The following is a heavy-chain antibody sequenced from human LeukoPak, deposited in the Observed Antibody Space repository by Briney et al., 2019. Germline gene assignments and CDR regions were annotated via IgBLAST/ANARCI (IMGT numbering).Heavy chain of an antibody. CDR3: ARDMVRDGYNSPFDY. V-gene: IGHV4-4*02. J-gene: IGHJ4*02. D-gene: IGHD5-24*01. Sequence: SETLSLTCAVSGGSISSSNWWSWVRQPPGKGLEWIGEIYHSGSTNYNPSLKSRVTISVDKSKNQFSLKLSSVTAADTAVYYCARDMVRDGYNSPFDYWGQGTLVTVSS. CDR1: GGSISSSNW. CDR2: IYHSGST.